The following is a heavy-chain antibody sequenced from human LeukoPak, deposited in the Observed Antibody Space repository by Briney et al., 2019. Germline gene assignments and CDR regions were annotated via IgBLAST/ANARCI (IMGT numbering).Heavy chain of an antibody. J-gene: IGHJ6*02. CDR1: GYTFTGYY. Sequence: GASVKVSCKASGYTFTGYYMHWVRQAPGQGLEWMGWINPNSGGTNYAQKFQGWVTMTRDTSISTAYMELSRLRSDDTAVYYCARAYSYDREYYYGMDVWGQGTTVIVSS. V-gene: IGHV1-2*04. CDR3: ARAYSYDREYYYGMDV. D-gene: IGHD3-22*01. CDR2: INPNSGGT.